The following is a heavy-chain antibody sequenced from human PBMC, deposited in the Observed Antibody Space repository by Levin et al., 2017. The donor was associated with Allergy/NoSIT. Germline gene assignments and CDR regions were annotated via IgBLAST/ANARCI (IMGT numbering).Heavy chain of an antibody. D-gene: IGHD3-10*01. J-gene: IGHJ4*02. V-gene: IGHV3-11*04. CDR1: RFSFSDYD. CDR3: ARRVVDHLGSGSYDY. Sequence: GGSLRLSCAASRFSFSDYDMSWIRQAPGKGLEWLSHISSGSRTIYYADSVKGRFTISRDNAKSSMYLQMNSLRGEDTAVYYCARRVVDHLGSGSYDYWGQGTLVTVSS. CDR2: ISSGSRTI.